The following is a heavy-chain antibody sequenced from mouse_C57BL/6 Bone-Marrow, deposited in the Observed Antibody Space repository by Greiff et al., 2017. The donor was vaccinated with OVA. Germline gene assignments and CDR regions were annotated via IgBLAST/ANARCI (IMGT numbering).Heavy chain of an antibody. D-gene: IGHD1-1*01. V-gene: IGHV1-52*01. CDR3: ARGPTTVSLDY. CDR1: GYTFTSYW. J-gene: IGHJ2*01. Sequence: QVQLQQPGAELVRPGSSVKLSCKASGYTFTSYWMHWVKQRPIQGLEWIGNIDPSDSETHYNQKFKDKATLTVDKSSSTAYMQLSSLTSEDSAVYYCARGPTTVSLDYWGQGTTLTVSS. CDR2: IDPSDSET.